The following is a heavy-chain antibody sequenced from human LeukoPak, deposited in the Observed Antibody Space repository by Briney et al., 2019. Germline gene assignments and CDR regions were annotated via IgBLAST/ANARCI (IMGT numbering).Heavy chain of an antibody. CDR3: ARVRIAAAGRVGGAFDI. CDR1: GFTFSSYW. J-gene: IGHJ3*02. Sequence: GGSLRLSCAASGFTFSSYWMSWVRQAPGKGLEWVGNIKQEGSEKYHVDYVKGHSTISKDNAKNSRYPQINSLRAEDTAVYYYARVRIAAAGRVGGAFDIWGQGTMVTVSS. D-gene: IGHD6-13*01. CDR2: IKQEGSEK. V-gene: IGHV3-7*01.